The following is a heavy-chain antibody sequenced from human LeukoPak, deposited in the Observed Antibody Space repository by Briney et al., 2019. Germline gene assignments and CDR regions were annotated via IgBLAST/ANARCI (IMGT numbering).Heavy chain of an antibody. V-gene: IGHV2-70*18. CDR2: IDWGDNK. Sequence: TLSLTCSVSGGSISNYYWNWIRQPPGKALEWLALIDWGDNKYYSTSLKTRLTISKDTSKNQVVFTMTNMDPVDTATYYCARTYYGSGNHNSKLPDFDHWGQGTLVTVSS. CDR3: ARTYYGSGNHNSKLPDFDH. CDR1: GGSISNYYW. D-gene: IGHD3-10*01. J-gene: IGHJ4*02.